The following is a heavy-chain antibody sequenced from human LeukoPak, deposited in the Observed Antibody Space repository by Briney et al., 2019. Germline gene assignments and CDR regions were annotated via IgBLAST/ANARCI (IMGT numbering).Heavy chain of an antibody. CDR1: GGSISSSSYY. V-gene: IGHV4-39*07. D-gene: IGHD7-27*01. Sequence: SETLSLTCTVSGGSISSSSYYWGWIRQPPGKGLEWIGSIYYSGTTNYNPSLKSRVSMSVDTSKNQFSLKLRSVTAADTAVYYCARTQHGEFDYWGQGILVTVSS. J-gene: IGHJ4*02. CDR3: ARTQHGEFDY. CDR2: IYYSGTT.